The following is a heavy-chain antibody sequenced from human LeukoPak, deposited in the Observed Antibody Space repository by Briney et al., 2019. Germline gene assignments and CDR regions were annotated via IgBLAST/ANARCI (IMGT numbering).Heavy chain of an antibody. J-gene: IGHJ4*02. CDR2: ISAYNGNT. V-gene: IGHV1-18*04. CDR3: ARDPYSPDPLHCSSTSCHTFDY. CDR1: GYTFTGYY. Sequence: GASVKVSCKASGYTFTGYYMHWVRQAPGQGLEWMGWISAYNGNTNYAQKLQGRVTMTTDTSTSTAYMELRSLRSDDTAVYYCARDPYSPDPLHCSSTSCHTFDYWGQGTLVTVSS. D-gene: IGHD2-2*02.